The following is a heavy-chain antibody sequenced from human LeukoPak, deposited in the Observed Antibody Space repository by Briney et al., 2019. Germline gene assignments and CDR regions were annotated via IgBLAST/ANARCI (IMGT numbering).Heavy chain of an antibody. V-gene: IGHV3-23*01. Sequence: GGSLRLSCAASGFTFSSYAMSWVRQAPGKGLEWVSAISGSGGSTYYADSVKGRFTISRDNSKNTLDLQMNSLRAEDTAVYYCAKDRGLAAAGSGFDPWGQGTLVTVSS. D-gene: IGHD6-13*01. CDR2: ISGSGGST. CDR1: GFTFSSYA. CDR3: AKDRGLAAAGSGFDP. J-gene: IGHJ5*02.